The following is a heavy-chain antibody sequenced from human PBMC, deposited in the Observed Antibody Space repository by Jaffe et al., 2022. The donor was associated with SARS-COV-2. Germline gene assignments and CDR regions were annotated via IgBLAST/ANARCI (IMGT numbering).Heavy chain of an antibody. CDR2: ISGSGGST. D-gene: IGHD2-15*01. Sequence: EVQLLESGGGLVQPGGSLRLSCAASGFTFSSYAMSWVRQAPGKGLEWVSAISGSGGSTYYADSVKGRFTISRDNSKNTLYLQMNSLRAEDTAVYYCAKDHAPIESQYCSGGSCYSKKGFDYWGQGTLVTVSS. J-gene: IGHJ4*02. CDR3: AKDHAPIESQYCSGGSCYSKKGFDY. CDR1: GFTFSSYA. V-gene: IGHV3-23*01.